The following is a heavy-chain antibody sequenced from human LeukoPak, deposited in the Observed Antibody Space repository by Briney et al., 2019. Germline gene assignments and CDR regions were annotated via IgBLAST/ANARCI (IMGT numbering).Heavy chain of an antibody. CDR1: GFTFSTYN. V-gene: IGHV3-48*04. CDR2: ISSSSSTI. Sequence: PGGSLRLSCTASGFTFSTYNMNWVRQAPGKGLEWVSYISSSSSTIYYADSVRGRFTISRDNAKNSLYLQMDSLRAEDTAVYYCARRGLAAAFDYWGQGTLVTVSS. CDR3: ARRGLAAAFDY. J-gene: IGHJ4*02. D-gene: IGHD6-13*01.